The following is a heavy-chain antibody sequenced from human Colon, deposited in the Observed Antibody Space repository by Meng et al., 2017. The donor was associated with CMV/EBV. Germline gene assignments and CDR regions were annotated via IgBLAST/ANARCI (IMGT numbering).Heavy chain of an antibody. Sequence: GGSLRLSCAASGFTFGSSEMSWVRQAPGRGLEWIAFISATGNTIYYADSVRGRFTISRDNAKNSLSLQMNSLRAEDTGVYYCARGSNVYYGMDVWGQGTTVTVSS. CDR3: ARGSNVYYGMDV. CDR2: ISATGNTI. V-gene: IGHV3-48*03. D-gene: IGHD6-13*01. J-gene: IGHJ6*02. CDR1: GFTFGSSE.